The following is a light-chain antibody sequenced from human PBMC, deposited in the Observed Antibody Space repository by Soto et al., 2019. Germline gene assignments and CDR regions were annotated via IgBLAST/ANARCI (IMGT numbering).Light chain of an antibody. V-gene: IGLV2-8*01. CDR3: SSYAGSNNLI. CDR2: EVT. CDR1: SSDVGGYNC. Sequence: QSVLTQPPSASGSPGQSVTISCTGTSSDVGGYNCVSWYQQHPGKAPKLMIHEVTKRPSGVPDRFSGSKSGNTASLTVSGLHAEDEADYYCSSYAGSNNLIFGGGTKVTVL. J-gene: IGLJ2*01.